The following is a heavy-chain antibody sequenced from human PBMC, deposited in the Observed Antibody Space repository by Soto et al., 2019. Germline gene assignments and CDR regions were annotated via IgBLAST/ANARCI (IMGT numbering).Heavy chain of an antibody. V-gene: IGHV1-69*01. CDR1: GGTFSSHV. J-gene: IGHJ4*02. CDR3: ARDLEFRDGNISHLDY. Sequence: QVQLVQSGAEVKKPGSSVKVSCKASGGTFSSHVFNWVRQAPGQGLEWMRGIMPIIGTANYAQKFQGRVTIPADESTSTAYMDLSSLRSEDTAVYYCARDLEFRDGNISHLDYWGQGTLVTVSS. D-gene: IGHD3-10*01. CDR2: IMPIIGTA.